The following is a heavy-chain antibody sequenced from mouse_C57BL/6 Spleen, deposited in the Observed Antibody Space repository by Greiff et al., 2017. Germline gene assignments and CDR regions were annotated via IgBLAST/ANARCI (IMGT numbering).Heavy chain of an antibody. CDR3: ARCGSSGSAWFAY. J-gene: IGHJ3*01. CDR1: GYTFTSYW. Sequence: VQLQQSGAELVKPGASVKMSCKASGYTFTSYWITWVKQRPGQGLEWIGDIYPGSGSTNYNEKFKSKATLTVDTSSSTAYMQLSSLTSEDSAVYYCARCGSSGSAWFAYWGQGTLVTVSA. D-gene: IGHD3-2*02. V-gene: IGHV1-55*01. CDR2: IYPGSGST.